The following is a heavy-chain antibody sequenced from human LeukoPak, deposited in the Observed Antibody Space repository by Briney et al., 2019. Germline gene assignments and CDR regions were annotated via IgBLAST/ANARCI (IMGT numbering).Heavy chain of an antibody. J-gene: IGHJ4*02. CDR2: IFSGGTT. D-gene: IGHD5-18*01. Sequence: GGSLRLSCAASGFTVSSNYMSWVSQAPGKWLEWGSVIFSGGTTYYADSVKGRFTISRHNSENTLYLQMNSLRGEDTAVYYCARGVLGYSYGFDYWGQGTLVTVSS. CDR1: GFTVSSNY. CDR3: ARGVLGYSYGFDY. V-gene: IGHV3-53*04.